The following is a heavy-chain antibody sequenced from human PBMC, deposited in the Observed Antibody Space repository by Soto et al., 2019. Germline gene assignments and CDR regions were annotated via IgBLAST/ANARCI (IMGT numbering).Heavy chain of an antibody. CDR1: GFSLSTSGRG. J-gene: IGHJ5*02. CDR2: IYWNDDE. Sequence: QITLKESGPTLVKPTQTLTLTCSFSGFSLSTSGRGVGWIRQPPGKAVEWLALIYWNDDERYSPSLKNRVTITKDTYKNQVVLTMTNMDPVDTATYYCAHRGYGDYPRDNWFDPWGQGTLVTVSS. V-gene: IGHV2-5*01. D-gene: IGHD4-17*01. CDR3: AHRGYGDYPRDNWFDP.